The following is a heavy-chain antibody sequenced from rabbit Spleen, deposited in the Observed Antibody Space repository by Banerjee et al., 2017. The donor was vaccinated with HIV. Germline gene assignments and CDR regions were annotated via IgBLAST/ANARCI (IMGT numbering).Heavy chain of an antibody. CDR1: GIDFSSYG. CDR2: IYPDYGST. V-gene: IGHV1S47*01. J-gene: IGHJ4*01. D-gene: IGHD6-1*01. Sequence: QEQLVESGGGLVTLGGSLKLSCKASGIDFSSYGISWVRQAPGKGLEWIAYIYPDYGSTDYASWVNGRFTISLDNAQNTVFLQMTSLTAADTATYFCATLSNIWGYAGYAHATYFNLWGQGTLVTVS. CDR3: ATLSNIWGYAGYAHATYFNL.